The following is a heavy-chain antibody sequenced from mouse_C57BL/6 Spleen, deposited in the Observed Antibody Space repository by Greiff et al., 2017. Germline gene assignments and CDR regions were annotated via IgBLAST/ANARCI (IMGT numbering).Heavy chain of an antibody. CDR3: ATHMVTTPWFAY. J-gene: IGHJ3*01. V-gene: IGHV1-64*01. Sequence: VQLQQPGAELVKPGASVKLSCKASGYTFTSYWMHWVKQRPGQGLEWIGMIHPNSGSTNYNEKFKSKATLTVDKSSSTAYMQLSSLTSEDSAVYYCATHMVTTPWFAYWGQGTLVTVSA. CDR2: IHPNSGST. D-gene: IGHD2-2*01. CDR1: GYTFTSYW.